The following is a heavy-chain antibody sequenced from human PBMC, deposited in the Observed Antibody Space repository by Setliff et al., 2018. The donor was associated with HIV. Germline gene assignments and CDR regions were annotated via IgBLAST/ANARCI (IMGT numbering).Heavy chain of an antibody. CDR3: ARPAPRGYSYGHYYFDY. CDR2: FYETGYT. Sequence: PSETLSLTCTVSGGSISSHYWSWIRQAPGKGLEWIGSFYETGYTYYNPSLKSRVTISVDTSKNQFSLRLSSVTAADTAVYYCARPAPRGYSYGHYYFDYWGQGTLVTVSS. V-gene: IGHV4-59*08. J-gene: IGHJ4*02. CDR1: GGSISSHY. D-gene: IGHD5-18*01.